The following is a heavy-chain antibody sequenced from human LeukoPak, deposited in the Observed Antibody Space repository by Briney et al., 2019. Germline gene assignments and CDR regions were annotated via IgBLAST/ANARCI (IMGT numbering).Heavy chain of an antibody. CDR2: IYTGGNT. J-gene: IGHJ3*02. CDR3: STGSATWVGLFQI. CDR1: GGSISSYY. D-gene: IGHD1-1*01. Sequence: SETLSLTCTVSGGSISSYYWNWIRQPAGKGLEWIGRIYTGGNTNYNPSLKSRVIIPEDKSKNQFLLTLTSVTAADTAVYYCSTGSATWVGLFQIWGQGTMVTVSS. V-gene: IGHV4-4*07.